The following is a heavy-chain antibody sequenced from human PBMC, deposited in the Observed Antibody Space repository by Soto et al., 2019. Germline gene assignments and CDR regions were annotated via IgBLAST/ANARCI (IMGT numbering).Heavy chain of an antibody. J-gene: IGHJ6*02. CDR2: IYDSGST. CDR1: GASISRGGYS. Sequence: QLQLQESGSGLVRPSQTLSLTCAVSGASISRGGYSWTWIRQPPGKALEWIGNIYDSGSTSYNPSLKSRVTISGDTSKNQFSRRLTSVTAADTAVYFCARGSSSYYDYGMDVWGQGTTVTVSS. CDR3: ARGSSSYYDYGMDV. D-gene: IGHD6-6*01. V-gene: IGHV4-30-2*01.